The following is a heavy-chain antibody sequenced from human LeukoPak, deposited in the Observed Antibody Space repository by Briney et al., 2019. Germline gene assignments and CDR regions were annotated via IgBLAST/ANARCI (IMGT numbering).Heavy chain of an antibody. Sequence: EASVKVSCKVSGYTLTELSMHWVRQAPGKGLEWMGGFDPEDGETIYAQKFQGRVTMTEDTSTDTAYMELSSLRSEDTAVYYCATRSFGGVIHFDYWGKGPLVTVSS. CDR1: GYTLTELS. J-gene: IGHJ4*02. CDR2: FDPEDGET. D-gene: IGHD3-16*01. CDR3: ATRSFGGVIHFDY. V-gene: IGHV1-24*01.